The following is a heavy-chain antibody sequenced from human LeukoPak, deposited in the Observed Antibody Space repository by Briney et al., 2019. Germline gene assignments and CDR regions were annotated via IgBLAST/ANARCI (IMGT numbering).Heavy chain of an antibody. V-gene: IGHV4-59*08. Sequence: SETLSLTCTVSGGSISTYYWSWIRQPPGKGLEWIGYIYYSGSANYNPSLKSRVTISVDTSKNQFSLKLSSVTAADTAVYYCARHGYSYGWGWFDPWGQGTLVTVSS. D-gene: IGHD5-18*01. J-gene: IGHJ5*02. CDR2: IYYSGSA. CDR1: GGSISTYY. CDR3: ARHGYSYGWGWFDP.